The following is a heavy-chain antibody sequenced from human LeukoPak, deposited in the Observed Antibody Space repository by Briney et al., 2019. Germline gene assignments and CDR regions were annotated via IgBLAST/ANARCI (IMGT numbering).Heavy chain of an antibody. CDR3: AKDMQGWLLSPVDY. J-gene: IGHJ4*02. CDR1: GFTFSSYA. V-gene: IGHV3-30*02. Sequence: GRSLRLSCAASGFTFSSYAMHWVRQAPGKGLEWVAFIRYDGSNKYYADSVKGRFTISRDNSKNTLYLQMNSLRAEDTAVYYCAKDMQGWLLSPVDYWGQGTLVTVSS. CDR2: IRYDGSNK. D-gene: IGHD3-3*01.